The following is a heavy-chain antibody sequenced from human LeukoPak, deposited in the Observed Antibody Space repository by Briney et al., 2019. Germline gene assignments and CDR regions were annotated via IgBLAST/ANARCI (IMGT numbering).Heavy chain of an antibody. J-gene: IGHJ3*02. CDR2: ISSSGGYT. Sequence: GGSLRLSCAASGFTFSSYAMSWVRQAPGKGLEWFSTISSSGGYTYYADSVKGRFTISRDNSKNTLYLLLNSLRAEDTAVYYCAKDLREYTSSPRNAFHIWGQGTMVTVSS. CDR3: AKDLREYTSSPRNAFHI. CDR1: GFTFSSYA. V-gene: IGHV3-23*01. D-gene: IGHD6-6*01.